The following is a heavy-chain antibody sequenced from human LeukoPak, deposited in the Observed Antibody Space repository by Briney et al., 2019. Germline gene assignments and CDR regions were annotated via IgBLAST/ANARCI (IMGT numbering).Heavy chain of an antibody. D-gene: IGHD6-6*01. Sequence: SGPTLVNPTQTLTLTCTFSGFSLSTSGTRVNWIRQPPGKALEWLARIDWDDDKFYTPSLKPRLPISKDTSKNQVVLTMTNMDPADTATYYCTRISADSGSSPFDYWGQGTLVTVSS. V-gene: IGHV2-70*04. CDR1: GFSLSTSGTR. J-gene: IGHJ4*02. CDR3: TRISADSGSSPFDY. CDR2: IDWDDDK.